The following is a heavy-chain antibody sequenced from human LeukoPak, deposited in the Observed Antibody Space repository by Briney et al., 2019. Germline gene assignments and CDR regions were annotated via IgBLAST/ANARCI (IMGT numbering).Heavy chain of an antibody. CDR2: IYYSGST. D-gene: IGHD3-10*01. CDR3: ARALYGSVTLDY. Sequence: ETSETLSLTCTVSGGSISSGDYHWSWIRQPPGKGLEWIGYIYYSGSTYYNPPPKSRVTISVDTSKNQFSLKLSSVTAADTAVYYCARALYGSVTLDYWGQGTLVTVSS. CDR1: GGSISSGDYH. J-gene: IGHJ4*02. V-gene: IGHV4-30-4*01.